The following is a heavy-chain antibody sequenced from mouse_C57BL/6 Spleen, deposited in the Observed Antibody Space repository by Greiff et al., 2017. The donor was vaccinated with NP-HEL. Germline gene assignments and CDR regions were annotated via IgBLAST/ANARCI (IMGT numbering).Heavy chain of an antibody. CDR1: GYTFTSYW. CDR2: IHPNSGST. V-gene: IGHV1-64*01. J-gene: IGHJ2*01. Sequence: VQLQQPGAELVKPGASVKLSCKASGYTFTSYWMHWVKQRPGQGLEWIGMIHPNSGSTNYNEKFKSKATLTVDKSSSTAYMQLSSLTSEDAAVYYWARRGGKGLFDYWGQGTTLTVSS. D-gene: IGHD3-3*01. CDR3: ARRGGKGLFDY.